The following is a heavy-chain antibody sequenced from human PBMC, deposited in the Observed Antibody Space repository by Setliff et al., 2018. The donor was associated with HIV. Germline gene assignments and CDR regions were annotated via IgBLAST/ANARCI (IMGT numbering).Heavy chain of an antibody. D-gene: IGHD1-26*01. CDR3: AREVRWELPQGFDH. Sequence: SETLSLTCTGSGGSISSRNFYWGWIRQPPGKGLEWIGSIAYTGSGYYNSSLKSRVTISVDTSRNECSLKLTSVTAADTAVYYCAREVRWELPQGFDHWGQGSQVTVSS. V-gene: IGHV4-39*07. J-gene: IGHJ4*02. CDR2: IAYTGSG. CDR1: GGSISSRNFY.